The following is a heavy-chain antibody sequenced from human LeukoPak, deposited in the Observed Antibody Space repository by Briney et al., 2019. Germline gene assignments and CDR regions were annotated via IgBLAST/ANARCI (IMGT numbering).Heavy chain of an antibody. J-gene: IGHJ4*02. CDR2: ISPDGSTT. V-gene: IGHV3-74*03. CDR3: ARSDIVVVPAAIGYAIDY. Sequence: GGSLRLSCAASGFTFSRYWMHWVSQAPGKGLMWVSRISPDGSTTLYADSVKGRFTISRDNAKNTLYLQMNSLGAEDTAVYYCARSDIVVVPAAIGYAIDYWGQGTLVTVSS. CDR1: GFTFSRYW. D-gene: IGHD2-2*02.